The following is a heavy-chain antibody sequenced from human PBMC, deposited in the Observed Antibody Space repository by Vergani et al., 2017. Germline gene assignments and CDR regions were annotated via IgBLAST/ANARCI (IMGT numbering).Heavy chain of an antibody. Sequence: QVPLVQSGSELKKPGASVNVSCKASGYTFTSYAMHWVRQAPGQGLEWMGWINTNTGNPTYAQGVTGRFVFSLDTSVSTEYLQISSLKAEDTAVYYCARALYLVVPEDPHYYYYYMDVWGKGTTVTVSS. CDR2: INTNTGNP. J-gene: IGHJ6*03. CDR1: GYTFTSYA. CDR3: ARALYLVVPEDPHYYYYYMDV. D-gene: IGHD2-2*01. V-gene: IGHV7-4-1*02.